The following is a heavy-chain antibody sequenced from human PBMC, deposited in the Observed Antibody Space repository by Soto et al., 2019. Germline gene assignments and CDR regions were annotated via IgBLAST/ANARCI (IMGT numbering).Heavy chain of an antibody. D-gene: IGHD2-21*02. V-gene: IGHV3-66*01. J-gene: IGHJ5*02. CDR2: IYSGGDT. Sequence: GGSLRLSCAASGFTVITNYMSWVRQAPGKGLEWVSVIYSGGDTYYADSVKGRFTISRDNSKNTLYLQMNSLRAEDTAVYYCARDRPVCGGVCYIHRVFDPWGQGTLVTVSS. CDR3: ARDRPVCGGVCYIHRVFDP. CDR1: GFTVITNY.